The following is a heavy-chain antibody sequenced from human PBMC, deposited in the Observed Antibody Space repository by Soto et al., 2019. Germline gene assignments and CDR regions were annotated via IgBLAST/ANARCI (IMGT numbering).Heavy chain of an antibody. J-gene: IGHJ6*02. Sequence: NPSETLSLTCTVYGGSFSGYYWNWIRQPPGKGLEWIGEINHSGSTNFNPSLKSRVTISVDTSKNQFSLKLNSVTAADTAVYYCAGSIEGRRQYFYYYHGMDVWGQGTSVTVSS. CDR2: INHSGST. D-gene: IGHD4-4*01. V-gene: IGHV4-34*01. CDR3: AGSIEGRRQYFYYYHGMDV. CDR1: GGSFSGYY.